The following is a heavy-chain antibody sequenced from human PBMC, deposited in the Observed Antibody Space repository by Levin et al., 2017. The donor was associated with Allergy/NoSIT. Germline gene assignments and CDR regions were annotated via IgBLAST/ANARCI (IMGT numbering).Heavy chain of an antibody. CDR2: INHSGST. V-gene: IGHV4-34*01. Sequence: SETLSLTCAVYGGSFSGYYWSWIRQPPGKGLEWIGEINHSGSTNYNPSLKSRVTISVDTSKNQFSLKLSSVTAADTAVYYCAREVTMVRGVISGVWVRDKPLYYYYMDVWGKGTTVTVSS. CDR1: GGSFSGYY. J-gene: IGHJ6*03. D-gene: IGHD3-10*01. CDR3: AREVTMVRGVISGVWVRDKPLYYYYMDV.